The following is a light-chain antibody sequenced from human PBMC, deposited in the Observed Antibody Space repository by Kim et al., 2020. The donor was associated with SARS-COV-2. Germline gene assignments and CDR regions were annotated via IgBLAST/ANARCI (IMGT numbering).Light chain of an antibody. CDR3: QQYGSSSLT. V-gene: IGKV3-20*01. J-gene: IGKJ4*01. Sequence: SQGERATPSCRATQTISNNFLGWFQQKPGQAPRLLIYGASSRATGIPDRFSGSGSGTDFTLTISRLEPEDFAVYYCQQYGSSSLTFGGGTKVDIK. CDR2: GAS. CDR1: QTISNNF.